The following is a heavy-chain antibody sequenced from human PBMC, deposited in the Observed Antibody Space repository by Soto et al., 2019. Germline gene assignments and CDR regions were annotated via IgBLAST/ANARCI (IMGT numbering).Heavy chain of an antibody. D-gene: IGHD6-13*01. V-gene: IGHV4-34*01. CDR2: INHSGSS. CDR1: GGYFSDNY. J-gene: IGHJ5*02. Sequence: SETLSLTGPVYGGYFSDNYWRWIRQPPGKGLEWLGEINHSGSSNHNPCLRSRVTILADTSKKQFSLKLSSVTAADTAVYYCARDNLWIAAAGDVGFDPWGQGTLVTVSS. CDR3: ARDNLWIAAAGDVGFDP.